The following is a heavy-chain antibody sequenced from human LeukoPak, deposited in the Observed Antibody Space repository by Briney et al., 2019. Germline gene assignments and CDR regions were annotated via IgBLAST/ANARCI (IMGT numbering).Heavy chain of an antibody. CDR1: GGSFSGYY. CDR3: ARGWSDYGLAFDI. CDR2: INHSGST. D-gene: IGHD3-16*01. Sequence: SETLSLTCAVYGGSFSGYYWSWIRQPPGKGLEWIGEINHSGSTNYNPSLKSRVTISVDTSKNQFSLKLSSVTAADTAVYYCARGWSDYGLAFDIWGQGTMVTVSS. V-gene: IGHV4-34*01. J-gene: IGHJ3*02.